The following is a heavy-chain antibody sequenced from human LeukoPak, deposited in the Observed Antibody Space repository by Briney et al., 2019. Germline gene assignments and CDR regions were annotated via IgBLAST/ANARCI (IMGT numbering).Heavy chain of an antibody. CDR1: GGSISSSSYY. CDR2: IYYSGST. V-gene: IGHV4-39*07. Sequence: PSETLSLTCNVSGGSISSSSYYWGWIRQPPGKGLEWIGSIYYSGSTYYNPSLKSRVTISVDTSKNQFSLKLSSVTAADTAVYYCARVLGGYAANYFDYWGQGTLVTVSS. D-gene: IGHD5-12*01. J-gene: IGHJ4*02. CDR3: ARVLGGYAANYFDY.